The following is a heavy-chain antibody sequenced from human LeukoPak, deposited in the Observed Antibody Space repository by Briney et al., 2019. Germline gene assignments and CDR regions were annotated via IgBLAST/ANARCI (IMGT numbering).Heavy chain of an antibody. CDR2: SYYSGST. Sequence: SETLSLTCTVSGGSISSGGYYWSWIRQHPGKGLEWIGYSYYSGSTYYNPSLKSRVTMSVDTSKNQFSLKVSSVTAADTAVYYCARATYGSGTFDYWGQGTLVTVSS. D-gene: IGHD3-10*01. V-gene: IGHV4-31*03. CDR3: ARATYGSGTFDY. CDR1: GGSISSGGYY. J-gene: IGHJ4*02.